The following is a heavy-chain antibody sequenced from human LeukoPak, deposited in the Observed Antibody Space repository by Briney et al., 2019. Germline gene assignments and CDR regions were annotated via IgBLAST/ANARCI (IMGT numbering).Heavy chain of an antibody. Sequence: PGGSLRLSCAASGFTFSSYGMHWVRQAPGKGLEWVAVISYDRSNKYYADSVKGRFTISRDNSKNTLYLQMNSLRAEDTAVYYCAKDASPSWDYYDSSGYYPAWFDPWGQGTLVTVSS. J-gene: IGHJ5*02. CDR2: ISYDRSNK. CDR1: GFTFSSYG. V-gene: IGHV3-30*18. D-gene: IGHD3-22*01. CDR3: AKDASPSWDYYDSSGYYPAWFDP.